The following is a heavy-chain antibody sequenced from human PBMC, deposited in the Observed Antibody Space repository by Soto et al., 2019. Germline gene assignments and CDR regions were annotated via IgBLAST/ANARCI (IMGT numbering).Heavy chain of an antibody. CDR2: IYYSGGT. CDR1: GGSISSGGYY. D-gene: IGHD1-20*01. J-gene: IGHJ4*02. Sequence: PSETLSLTCTVSGGSISSGGYYWSWIRQHPGKGLEWIGYIYYSGGTYYNPSLKSRVTISVDTSKNQFSLKLSSVTAADTAVYYCARDVPIRGQRFDYWGQGTLVTVSS. CDR3: ARDVPIRGQRFDY. V-gene: IGHV4-31*03.